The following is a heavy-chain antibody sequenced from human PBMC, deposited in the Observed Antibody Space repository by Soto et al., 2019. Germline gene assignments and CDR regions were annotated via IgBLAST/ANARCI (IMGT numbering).Heavy chain of an antibody. CDR3: VRRISGSYLTTLYYFDY. J-gene: IGHJ4*02. V-gene: IGHV3-23*01. Sequence: EVQPLESGGGLVQPGGSLRLSCAASGFTFSSYAMSWVRQAPGKGLEWVSAISGSGGSTYYADSVKGRFTISRDNSKNTLYLQMNSLRAEDTAVYYCVRRISGSYLTTLYYFDYWGQGTLVTVSS. CDR2: ISGSGGST. D-gene: IGHD1-26*01. CDR1: GFTFSSYA.